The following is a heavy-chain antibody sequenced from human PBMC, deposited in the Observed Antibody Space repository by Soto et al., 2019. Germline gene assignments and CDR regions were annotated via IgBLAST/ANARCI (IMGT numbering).Heavy chain of an antibody. CDR2: IYYSGST. V-gene: IGHV4-39*01. J-gene: IGHJ5*02. CDR3: ARHVTEAAAGGSWFDP. Sequence: SETLSLTCTVSGGSISSSSYYWGWIRQPPGKGLEWIGSIYYSGSTYYNPSLKSRVTISVDTSKNQFSLKLSSVTAADTAVYYCARHVTEAAAGGSWFDPWGQGTLVTVSS. CDR1: GGSISSSSYY. D-gene: IGHD6-13*01.